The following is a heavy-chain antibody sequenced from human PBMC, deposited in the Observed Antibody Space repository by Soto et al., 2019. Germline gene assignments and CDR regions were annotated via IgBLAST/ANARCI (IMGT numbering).Heavy chain of an antibody. CDR1: GGSMSSGGYS. V-gene: IGHV4-30-2*01. D-gene: IGHD2-2*01. Sequence: SETLSLTCAVSGGSMSSGGYSWSWIRQPPGKGLEWIGYIYHNGSPYYNPSLKSRVTISVDRSKNQFSLKLSSVTAADTAVYYCARDSDAPSVSTSPTPHWGQGTLVTVSS. J-gene: IGHJ4*02. CDR2: IYHNGSP. CDR3: ARDSDAPSVSTSPTPH.